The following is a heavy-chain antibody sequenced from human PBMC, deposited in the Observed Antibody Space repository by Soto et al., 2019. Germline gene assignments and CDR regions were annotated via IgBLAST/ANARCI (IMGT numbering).Heavy chain of an antibody. J-gene: IGHJ4*02. Sequence: SVKVSCKASGFTFTSSAVQWVRQALGQRLEWIGWIVVGSGNTNYAQKFQERVTITRDMSTSTAYMELSSLRSEDTAVYYCAAAAAGSIAAAGTSDYWGQGTLVTVSS. D-gene: IGHD6-13*01. CDR3: AAAAAGSIAAAGTSDY. CDR1: GFTFTSSA. CDR2: IVVGSGNT. V-gene: IGHV1-58*01.